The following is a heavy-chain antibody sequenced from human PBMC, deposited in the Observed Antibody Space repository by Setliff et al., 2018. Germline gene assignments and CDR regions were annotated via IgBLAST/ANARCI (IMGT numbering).Heavy chain of an antibody. CDR3: TRGGFSTSRRDYWYFDL. V-gene: IGHV1-2*02. J-gene: IGHJ2*01. CDR1: GYTFTDFH. Sequence: APVKVSCKASGYTFTDFHIHWVRQAPGQRPEWMAWINPRSGGTNYAQNIQGRVSMTRDTSSSTAYMELSGLTSDDTAVYYCTRGGFSTSRRDYWYFDLWGRGTLVTVSS. CDR2: INPRSGGT. D-gene: IGHD5-12*01.